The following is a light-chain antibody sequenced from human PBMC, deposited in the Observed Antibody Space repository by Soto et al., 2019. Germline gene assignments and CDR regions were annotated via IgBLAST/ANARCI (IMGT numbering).Light chain of an antibody. J-gene: IGLJ3*02. Sequence: QSALTQPASVSGSPGQSITISCSGTSSDVGGYDYVSWYQQHLGKAPNLIIYEVSNRPSGVPDRFSGSKSGTSASLAINGLQAEDEAHYYCQSYDNSLSGSWVFGGGTKLTVL. CDR2: EVS. CDR1: SSDVGGYDY. V-gene: IGLV2-14*01. CDR3: QSYDNSLSGSWV.